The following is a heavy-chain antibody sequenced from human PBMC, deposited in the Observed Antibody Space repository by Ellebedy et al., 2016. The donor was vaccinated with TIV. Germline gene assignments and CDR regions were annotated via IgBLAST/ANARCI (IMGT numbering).Heavy chain of an antibody. CDR3: MDNSDFDC. CDR2: INQDGSEK. Sequence: GESLKISCAASGFTLTNHWMSWVRQAPGKGLEWVANINQDGSEKYYVDSVKGRFTISRDNAQKSLDLQMSSLRAEDTAVYYCMDNSDFDCWGQGTLIIVSS. CDR1: GFTLTNHW. J-gene: IGHJ4*02. D-gene: IGHD1-1*01. V-gene: IGHV3-7*01.